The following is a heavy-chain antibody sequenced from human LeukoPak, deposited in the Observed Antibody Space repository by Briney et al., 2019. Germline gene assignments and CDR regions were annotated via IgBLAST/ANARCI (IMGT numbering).Heavy chain of an antibody. CDR2: MNIDGSEK. V-gene: IGHV3-7*01. D-gene: IGHD1-26*01. J-gene: IGHJ4*02. CDR1: GFTFSSFW. Sequence: GGSLRLSCAASGFTFSSFWMGWVRQTPGKRLEWVANMNIDGSEKYYADSVKGRFSISRDNARNSVYLQMNSLRVDDTAVYYCARDPAEWELLLDYWGQGTLVTVSS. CDR3: ARDPAEWELLLDY.